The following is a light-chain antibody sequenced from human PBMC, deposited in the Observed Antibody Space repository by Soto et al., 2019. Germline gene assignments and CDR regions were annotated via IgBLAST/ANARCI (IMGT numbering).Light chain of an antibody. V-gene: IGKV3-20*01. CDR1: QSVSSSY. CDR3: QQYSSSPRT. CDR2: GAS. Sequence: EIVLTQSPGTLSLSPGERVTLSCRASQSVSSSYLAWYQQKPGQAPRLLIYGASSRATGIPDRFSGSGSGTDFTLTISRLEPEDFAVYYCQQYSSSPRTFGQGTKVDIK. J-gene: IGKJ1*01.